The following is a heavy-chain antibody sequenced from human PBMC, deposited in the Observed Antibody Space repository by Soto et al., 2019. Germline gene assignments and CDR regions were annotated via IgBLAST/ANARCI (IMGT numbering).Heavy chain of an antibody. D-gene: IGHD3-3*01. CDR3: AADYDGHWS. V-gene: IGHV1-69*01. CDR2: IVPIHDTT. CDR1: RGTFSNYA. Sequence: QVQLVQTGAEVKRPGSSVNVSCTASRGTFSNYAILWVRQAPGQGLEWMGGIVPIHDTTDYAQKFQGRVTITADEPSSTAYMELRSLRSEDTAVYYCAADYDGHWSWGQGTLVTVSS. J-gene: IGHJ5*02.